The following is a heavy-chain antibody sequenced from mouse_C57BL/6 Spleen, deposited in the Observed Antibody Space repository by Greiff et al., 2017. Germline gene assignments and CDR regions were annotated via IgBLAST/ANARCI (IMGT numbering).Heavy chain of an antibody. J-gene: IGHJ4*01. CDR2: FDPETGGT. Sequence: QVNVKQSGAELVRPGASVTLSCKASGYTFTDYEMHWVKQTLVHGLEWIGAFDPETGGTAYNQKFNGKAILTADKSSSTAYMELRSVTSEDSCVYYCTRGGAMDYWGQGTSVTVSS. CDR1: GYTFTDYE. CDR3: TRGGAMDY. V-gene: IGHV1-15*01.